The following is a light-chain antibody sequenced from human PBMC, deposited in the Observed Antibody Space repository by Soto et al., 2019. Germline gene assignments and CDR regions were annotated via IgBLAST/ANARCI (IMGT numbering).Light chain of an antibody. V-gene: IGLV4-69*01. CDR3: QTWGSGIHYV. J-gene: IGLJ1*01. Sequence: QLVLTQSPSASASLGASVKLTCTLSSGHSSYAIAGHQQQPEKGPRYLMKLTSDGSHSKGDGIPDRFSGSSSGAERYLTISSLQSEDEADYFCQTWGSGIHYVFGTGTKLTVL. CDR2: LTSDGSH. CDR1: SGHSSYA.